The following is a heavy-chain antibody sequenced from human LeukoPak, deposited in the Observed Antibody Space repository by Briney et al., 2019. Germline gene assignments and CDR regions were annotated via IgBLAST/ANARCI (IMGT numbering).Heavy chain of an antibody. J-gene: IGHJ5*02. CDR3: AREGVDTAMVNGWFDP. CDR1: GGTFSSYA. D-gene: IGHD5-18*01. V-gene: IGHV1-69*04. CDR2: IIPIFGIA. Sequence: SVKVSCKASGGTFSSYAISWVRQAPGQGLEWMGRIIPIFGIANYAQKFQGRVTFTADKSTSTAYMELSSLRSEDTAVYYCAREGVDTAMVNGWFDPWGQGTLVTVSS.